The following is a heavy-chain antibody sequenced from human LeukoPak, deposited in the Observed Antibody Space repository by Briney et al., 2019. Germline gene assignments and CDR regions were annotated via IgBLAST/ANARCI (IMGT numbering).Heavy chain of an antibody. D-gene: IGHD3-22*01. CDR3: ARGQHYYDSSGPIAPGRPDHDAFDI. Sequence: PGGSLRLSCAASGFTVSSNYMSWVRQAPGKGLEWVSVIYSGGSTYYADSVKGRFTISRDNSKNTLYLQMNSLRAEDTAVYYCARGQHYYDSSGPIAPGRPDHDAFDIWGQETMVTVSS. J-gene: IGHJ3*02. V-gene: IGHV3-66*01. CDR2: IYSGGST. CDR1: GFTVSSNY.